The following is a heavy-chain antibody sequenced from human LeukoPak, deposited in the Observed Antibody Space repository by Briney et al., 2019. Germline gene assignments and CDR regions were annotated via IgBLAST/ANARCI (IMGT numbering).Heavy chain of an antibody. CDR2: ISYDGSNK. Sequence: PGGSLRLSCAASGFTFSSYAMHWVRQAPGKGLEWVAVISYDGSNKYYADSVKGRFTISRDNSKNTLYLQMNSLRAEDTAVYYCAKEIDAPPKDIPVVAATAYYYGMDVWGQGTTVTVSS. CDR1: GFTFSSYA. D-gene: IGHD2-15*01. CDR3: AKEIDAPPKDIPVVAATAYYYGMDV. V-gene: IGHV3-30-3*02. J-gene: IGHJ6*02.